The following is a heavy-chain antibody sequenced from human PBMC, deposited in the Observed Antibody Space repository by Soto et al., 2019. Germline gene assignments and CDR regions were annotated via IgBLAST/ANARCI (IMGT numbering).Heavy chain of an antibody. J-gene: IGHJ4*02. CDR3: ARNSMDGAHFDY. CDR2: ISAYNGNT. D-gene: IGHD4-17*01. V-gene: IGHV1-18*01. Sequence: ASVKVSCKASGYTFTSYGISWVRQAPGQGLEWMGWISAYNGNTNYAQRLQGRVTMTTDTSTSTAYLELRSLRSDDTAVYYCARNSMDGAHFDYWGQGTLVTVSS. CDR1: GYTFTSYG.